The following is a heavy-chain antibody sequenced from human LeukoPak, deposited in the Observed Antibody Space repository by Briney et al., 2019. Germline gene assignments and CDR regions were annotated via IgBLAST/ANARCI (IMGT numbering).Heavy chain of an antibody. V-gene: IGHV3-30*18. D-gene: IGHD1-26*01. CDR1: GFTFSSYG. CDR3: AKGYSGYLDY. CDR2: ISYDGSNK. J-gene: IGHJ4*02. Sequence: PGGSLRLSCAASGFTFSSYGMHWVRQAPSKELEWVAVISYDGSNKHYADSVKGRFTISRDNSKNTLYLQMNSLRAEDTAVYYCAKGYSGYLDYWGQGTLVTVSS.